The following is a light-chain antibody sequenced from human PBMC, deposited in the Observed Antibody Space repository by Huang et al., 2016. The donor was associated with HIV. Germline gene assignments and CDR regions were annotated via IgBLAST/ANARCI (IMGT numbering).Light chain of an antibody. CDR3: QQYNLYSFT. J-gene: IGKJ2*01. V-gene: IGKV1-5*03. CDR1: QCISRW. Sequence: IQLTQSPSTLSASVGDRVTITCRASQCISRWLAWYQQKPGKAPQVLIYEASSLASGVPSRFSGSGSETEFTLTISTLQPDDSATYYCQQYNLYSFTFGQGTKLEIK. CDR2: EAS.